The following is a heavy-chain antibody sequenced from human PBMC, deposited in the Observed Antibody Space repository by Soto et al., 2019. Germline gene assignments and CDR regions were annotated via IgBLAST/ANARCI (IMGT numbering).Heavy chain of an antibody. D-gene: IGHD3-22*01. CDR3: AAGFYDSAAMDV. CDR1: GFTFTNSA. Sequence: SVKVSCKASGFTFTNSAVQWMRQARGQRLEWIGWIVVGSGNTNYAQRFQERVTITRDTSTSTAYMELSSLRSEDTAVYYCAAGFYDSAAMDVWGQGTTVTVSS. J-gene: IGHJ6*02. CDR2: IVVGSGNT. V-gene: IGHV1-58*01.